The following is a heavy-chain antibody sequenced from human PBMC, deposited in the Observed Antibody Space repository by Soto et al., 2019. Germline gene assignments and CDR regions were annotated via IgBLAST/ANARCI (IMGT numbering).Heavy chain of an antibody. CDR1: GGYIIGSDW. V-gene: IGHV4-4*02. Sequence: PSETLCLTCAVAGGYIIGSDWWSWVRQSPGKGLEWIGETSHDGVTNYNPSLEGRVTISIDKSKNQFYLDLNSVTAADTAVYYCATLPPRIVVVVLPIPSWGQGTLVTVSS. CDR2: TSHDGVT. J-gene: IGHJ4*02. D-gene: IGHD2-15*01. CDR3: ATLPPRIVVVVLPIPS.